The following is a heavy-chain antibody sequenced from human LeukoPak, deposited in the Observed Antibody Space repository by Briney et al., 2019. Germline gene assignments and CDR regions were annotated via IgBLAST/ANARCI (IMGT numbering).Heavy chain of an antibody. Sequence: PSETLSLTCTVSGGSISSYYWSWIRQPAGKGLQWIGRINTSGSTNCKPSLKSRLTMSVDTSKNQFSLKLSSVTAADTAVYYCAREGGITGVDYWGQGTLVTVSS. CDR1: GGSISSYY. J-gene: IGHJ4*02. V-gene: IGHV4-4*07. CDR2: INTSGST. D-gene: IGHD1-20*01. CDR3: AREGGITGVDY.